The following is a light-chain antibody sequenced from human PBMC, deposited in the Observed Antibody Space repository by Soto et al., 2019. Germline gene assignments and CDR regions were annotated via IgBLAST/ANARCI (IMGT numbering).Light chain of an antibody. V-gene: IGKV4-1*01. J-gene: IGKJ4*01. CDR1: QSVFYSSNNKNC. CDR2: WAS. Sequence: IVMTQSQDSLAVSLGERAAINCKSSQSVFYSSNNKNCLAWYQQKPGQPPKLLIYWASTRESGVPDRFSGSGSATDFTLTISSLQAEDVAVYYCQQYYSSPLTFGGGTKVDIK. CDR3: QQYYSSPLT.